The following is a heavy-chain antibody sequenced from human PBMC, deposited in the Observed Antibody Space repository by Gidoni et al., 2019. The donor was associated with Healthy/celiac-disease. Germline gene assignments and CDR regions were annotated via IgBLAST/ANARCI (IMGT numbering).Heavy chain of an antibody. CDR2: IWYDGSNK. Sequence: QVQLLESGGGVVQPGRSLRLSCAASGFTFSSYGMHWVRQAPGKGLEWVAVIWYDGSNKYYADSVKGRFTISRDNSKNTLYLQMNSLRAEDTAVYYCARESDSYGYHDAFDIWGQGTMVTVSS. CDR3: ARESDSYGYHDAFDI. J-gene: IGHJ3*02. CDR1: GFTFSSYG. D-gene: IGHD5-18*01. V-gene: IGHV3-33*01.